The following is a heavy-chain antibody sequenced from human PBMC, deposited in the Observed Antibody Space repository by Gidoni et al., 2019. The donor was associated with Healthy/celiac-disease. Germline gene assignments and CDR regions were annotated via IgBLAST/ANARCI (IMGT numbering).Heavy chain of an antibody. V-gene: IGHV3-7*01. Sequence: GSEKYYVDSVKGRFTISRDNAKNSLYLQMNSLRAEDTAVYYCARDRAAAAGQDPNWFDPWGQGTLVTVSS. D-gene: IGHD6-13*01. CDR2: GSEK. CDR3: ARDRAAAAGQDPNWFDP. J-gene: IGHJ5*02.